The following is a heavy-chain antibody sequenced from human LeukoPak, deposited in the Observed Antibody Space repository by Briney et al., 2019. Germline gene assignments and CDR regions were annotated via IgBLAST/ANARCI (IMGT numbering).Heavy chain of an antibody. V-gene: IGHV3-33*01. J-gene: IGHJ4*02. Sequence: GRSERLSCAASGFTFSSYGMHWVRQAPGKGLEWVAVIWYDGSNKYYADSVKGRFTISRDNTQNTLYLQMNSLRAEDTAVYYCARDRSYGLDYWAQGTLVTVSS. D-gene: IGHD5-18*01. CDR2: IWYDGSNK. CDR3: ARDRSYGLDY. CDR1: GFTFSSYG.